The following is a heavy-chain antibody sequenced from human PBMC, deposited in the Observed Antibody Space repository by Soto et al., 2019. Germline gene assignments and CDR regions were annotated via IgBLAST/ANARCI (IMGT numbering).Heavy chain of an antibody. Sequence: PGGSLRLSCAASGFTFSSYAMSWVRQAPGKGLEWVSAISCSGGSTXXADSVKGXXTSSRDNSKKTLYLQXNSLRAEDTAVYYCAKDPNCFDPWGQGTLVTVSS. CDR1: GFTFSSYA. CDR3: AKDPNCFDP. CDR2: ISCSGGST. J-gene: IGHJ5*02. V-gene: IGHV3-23*01.